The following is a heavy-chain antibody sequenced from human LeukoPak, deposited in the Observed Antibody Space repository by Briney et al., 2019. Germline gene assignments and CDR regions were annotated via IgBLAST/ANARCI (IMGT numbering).Heavy chain of an antibody. CDR2: ISSSGSTI. CDR3: AREQYYYGSSGCVDY. D-gene: IGHD3-22*01. J-gene: IGHJ4*02. Sequence: GSLRLSCAASGFTFSSYEMNWVRQAPGKGLEWVSYISSSGSTIYYADSVKGRFTISRDNAKNSLYLQMNSLRAEDTAVYYCAREQYYYGSSGCVDYWGQGTLVTVSS. V-gene: IGHV3-48*03. CDR1: GFTFSSYE.